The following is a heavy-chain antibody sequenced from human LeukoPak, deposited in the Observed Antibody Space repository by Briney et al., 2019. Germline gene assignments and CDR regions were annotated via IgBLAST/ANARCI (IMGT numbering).Heavy chain of an antibody. J-gene: IGHJ5*01. CDR2: IDPSDSYT. Sequence: GESLKISCKGSGYSFTSYWISWVRQMPGKGLEWMGRIDPSDSYTNYSPPFQGHVTISADKSISTAYLQWSSLKASDTAMYYCARQVTMVRGVIGFDSWGQGTLVTVSS. CDR3: ARQVTMVRGVIGFDS. V-gene: IGHV5-10-1*01. D-gene: IGHD3-10*01. CDR1: GYSFTSYW.